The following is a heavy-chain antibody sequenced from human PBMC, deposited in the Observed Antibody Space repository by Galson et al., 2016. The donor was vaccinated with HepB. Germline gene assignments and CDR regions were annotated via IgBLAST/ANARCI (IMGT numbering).Heavy chain of an antibody. D-gene: IGHD1-26*01. V-gene: IGHV3-73*01. J-gene: IGHJ4*02. CDR1: GFTFSVST. CDR2: IKTNANNYAT. Sequence: SLRLSCAASGFTFSVSTVHWVRQASGKGLEWVGRIKTNANNYATSYAASVKGRFIISRDDSKNTAYLQMISLKSDDTDVYYGTGGGSYPPDYWGQGTLVTVSS. CDR3: TGGGSYPPDY.